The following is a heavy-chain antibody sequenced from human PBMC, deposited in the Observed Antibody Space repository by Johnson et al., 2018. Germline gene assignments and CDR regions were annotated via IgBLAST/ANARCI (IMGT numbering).Heavy chain of an antibody. Sequence: QVQLVESGGGVVQPGRSLRLSCAASGFTFSSYGMHWVRQAPGKGLEWVAVIWYDGSNKYYADSVKGRFTISRDNSKNTLYLQMNSLRAEDTAVYYCAREAYDYVWGSYSAGMDVWGQGTKVTVSS. V-gene: IGHV3-33*01. CDR2: IWYDGSNK. CDR1: GFTFSSYG. D-gene: IGHD3-16*01. J-gene: IGHJ6*02. CDR3: AREAYDYVWGSYSAGMDV.